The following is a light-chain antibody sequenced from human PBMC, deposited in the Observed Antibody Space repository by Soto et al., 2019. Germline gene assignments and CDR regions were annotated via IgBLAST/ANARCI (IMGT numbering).Light chain of an antibody. J-gene: IGKJ4*01. V-gene: IGKV3-15*01. Sequence: EIVLTQSPGTLSLSPGERATLSCRASQSVSSNLAWYQHKPGQAPRLLIYGASTRATGIPARFSGSGSGTEFTLTINSLQSEDFAVYYCQHFNNWPLTFGGGTKVEIK. CDR3: QHFNNWPLT. CDR1: QSVSSN. CDR2: GAS.